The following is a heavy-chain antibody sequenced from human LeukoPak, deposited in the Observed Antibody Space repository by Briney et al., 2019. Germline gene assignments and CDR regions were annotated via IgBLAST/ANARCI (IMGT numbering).Heavy chain of an antibody. CDR3: AINGPIAVAGSSSFDY. V-gene: IGHV3-23*01. J-gene: IGHJ4*02. Sequence: GGSLRLSCAASGFTFSSYSMNWVRQAPGKGLEWVSAISGSGGSTYYADSVKGRFTISRDNSKNTLYLQMNSLRAEDTAVYYCAINGPIAVAGSSSFDYWGQGTLVTVSS. CDR2: ISGSGGST. CDR1: GFTFSSYS. D-gene: IGHD6-19*01.